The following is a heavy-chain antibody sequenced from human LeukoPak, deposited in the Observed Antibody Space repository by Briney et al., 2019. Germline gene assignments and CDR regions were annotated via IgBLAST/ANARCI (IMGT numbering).Heavy chain of an antibody. CDR2: TDRDGSRI. Sequence: GGSLRLSCAVSGFTFSSYWMHWVRQAPGKGLVWVSRTDRDGSRINYADSVKGRFTISRDNGKNTLFLQMNSLRAEDAAVYYCVRGNDYGGPHYWGQGTLVTVSS. D-gene: IGHD4-23*01. CDR3: VRGNDYGGPHY. CDR1: GFTFSSYW. V-gene: IGHV3-74*01. J-gene: IGHJ4*02.